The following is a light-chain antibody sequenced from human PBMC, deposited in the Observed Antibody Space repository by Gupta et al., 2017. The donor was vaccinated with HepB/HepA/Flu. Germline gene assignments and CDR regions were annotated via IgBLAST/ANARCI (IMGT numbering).Light chain of an antibody. Sequence: QSVLPQPPSVSGAPGHRVTSPCTGSSSSIGAGYDVHWYQQITGTAPKLHIYDNSNRPSGVPDRFSGSKSGTSASLAITGLQAEDEADYYCQSYDSSLSGDWVFGGGTKLTVL. J-gene: IGLJ3*02. CDR2: DNS. V-gene: IGLV1-40*01. CDR3: QSYDSSLSGDWV. CDR1: SSSIGAGYD.